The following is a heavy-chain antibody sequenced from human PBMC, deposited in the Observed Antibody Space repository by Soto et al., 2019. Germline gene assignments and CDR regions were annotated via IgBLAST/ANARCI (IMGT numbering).Heavy chain of an antibody. CDR2: FNSDGSST. Sequence: GALGLPCAAPGIPLSSHRIDWVRQAPGKGPGGGSRFNSDGSSTSYADSVKGRFTISRDNAKNTLYLQMNSLRAEDTAVYYCARERRVPFNWFDPWGQGTLVTVSS. J-gene: IGHJ5*02. CDR1: GIPLSSHR. CDR3: ARERRVPFNWFDP. V-gene: IGHV3-74*01.